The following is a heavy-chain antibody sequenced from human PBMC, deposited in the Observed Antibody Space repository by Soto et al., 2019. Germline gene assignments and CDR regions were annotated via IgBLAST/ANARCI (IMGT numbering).Heavy chain of an antibody. CDR1: GGSISSSNW. V-gene: IGHV4-4*02. CDR2: IYHSGST. D-gene: IGHD3-16*02. CDR3: ASTNLMITFGGVIVNKGVAFDI. J-gene: IGHJ3*02. Sequence: SETLSLTCAVSGGSISSSNWWSWVRQPPGKGLEWIGEIYHSGSTNYNPSLKSRVTISVDKSKNQFSLKLSSVTAADTAVYYCASTNLMITFGGVIVNKGVAFDIWVQGTMVT.